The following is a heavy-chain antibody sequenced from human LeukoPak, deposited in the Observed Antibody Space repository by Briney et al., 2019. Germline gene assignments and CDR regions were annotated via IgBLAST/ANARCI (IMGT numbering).Heavy chain of an antibody. Sequence: SETLSLTCAVSGGSISSGGYSWSWIRQPPGKGLEWIGYIYHSGSTYYNPSLKSRVTISVDRSKNQFSLKLSPVTAADTAVYYCARGRMVRGVINWFDPWGQGTLVTVSS. D-gene: IGHD3-10*01. V-gene: IGHV4-30-2*01. J-gene: IGHJ5*02. CDR3: ARGRMVRGVINWFDP. CDR1: GGSISSGGYS. CDR2: IYHSGST.